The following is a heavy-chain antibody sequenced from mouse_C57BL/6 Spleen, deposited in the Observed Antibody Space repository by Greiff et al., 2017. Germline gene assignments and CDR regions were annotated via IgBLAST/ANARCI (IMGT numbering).Heavy chain of an antibody. J-gene: IGHJ3*01. V-gene: IGHV1-53*01. CDR3: AREADYCGPFAY. CDR1: GYTFTSYC. CDR2: INPSNGGT. D-gene: IGHD1-2*01. Sequence: QVQLQQSGTDLVKPSASVTLSCKASGYTFTSYCMHWVKQRPGQGLEWIGNINPSNGGTNYNEKFKSKATLTVDKSSSTVYMQLSSLTSEDAAVYYCAREADYCGPFAYWGQGTLVTVSA.